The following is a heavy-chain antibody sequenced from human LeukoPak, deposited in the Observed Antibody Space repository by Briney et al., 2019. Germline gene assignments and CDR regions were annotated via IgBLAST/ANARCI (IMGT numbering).Heavy chain of an antibody. CDR3: AKGYYDSSGLDAFDI. CDR2: IWYDGSNK. J-gene: IGHJ3*02. CDR1: GFTFSSYG. D-gene: IGHD3-22*01. Sequence: GRSLRLSCAASGFTFSSYGVHWVRQAPGKGLEWVAVIWYDGSNKYYADSVKGRFTISRDNSMNTLYLQMNSLRAEDTAVYYCAKGYYDSSGLDAFDIWGQGTMVTVSS. V-gene: IGHV3-33*06.